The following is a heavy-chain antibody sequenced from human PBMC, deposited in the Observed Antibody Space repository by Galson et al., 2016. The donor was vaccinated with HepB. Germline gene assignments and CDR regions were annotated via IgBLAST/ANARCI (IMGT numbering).Heavy chain of an antibody. D-gene: IGHD1-14*01. V-gene: IGHV3-48*03. CDR3: VRGSGKSWYAYNRSYYYTMEV. Sequence: SLRLSCAVSGFSLSNYEMNWVRQAPGKGLEWLSYSRYSGTIYYADSVKGRFTISRDNAENSLHLQMINVRADDTAVYYCVRGSGKSWYAYNRSYYYTMEVWGRGTTVIVSS. CDR1: GFSLSNYE. J-gene: IGHJ6*02. CDR2: SRYSGTI.